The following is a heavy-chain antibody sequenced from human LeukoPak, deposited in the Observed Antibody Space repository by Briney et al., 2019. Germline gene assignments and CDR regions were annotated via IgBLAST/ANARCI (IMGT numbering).Heavy chain of an antibody. V-gene: IGHV4-4*07. D-gene: IGHD2-21*01. CDR3: ARAAGGCGGTCAFDY. CDR2: IYSSGRT. J-gene: IGHJ4*02. Sequence: SETLSLTCTVSGGSISNSFWSWIRQPAGKGLEWIGRIYSSGRTNYNPSLKSRVTISVDTSRNQFSLRLTSVTAADTAVYYCARAAGGCGGTCAFDYWGQGSLVAVSS. CDR1: GGSISNSF.